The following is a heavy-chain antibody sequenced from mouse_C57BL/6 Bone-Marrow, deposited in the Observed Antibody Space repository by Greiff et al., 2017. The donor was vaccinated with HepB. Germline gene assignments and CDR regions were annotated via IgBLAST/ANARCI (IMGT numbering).Heavy chain of an antibody. Sequence: VKLQQPGAELVKPGASVKVSCKASGYTFTSYWMHWVKQRPGQGLEWIGRIHPSDSDTNYNQKFKGKATLTVDKSSSTAYMQLSSLTSEDSAVYYCAYSSGYEYFDYWGQGTTLTVSS. D-gene: IGHD3-2*02. CDR1: GYTFTSYW. CDR3: AYSSGYEYFDY. J-gene: IGHJ2*01. V-gene: IGHV1-74*01. CDR2: IHPSDSDT.